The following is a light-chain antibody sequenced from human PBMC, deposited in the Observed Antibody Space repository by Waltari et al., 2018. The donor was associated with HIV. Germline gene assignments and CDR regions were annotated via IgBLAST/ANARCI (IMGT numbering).Light chain of an antibody. J-gene: IGKJ5*01. Sequence: DIVLTQSPGTLSLSPGDRATLSCRASQSISSGYFAWYQQTPGQAPRLLIYGASSRATGIPDRVSGSGSETDFTLTISRLEPEDFAVYYGQQYGRSRTFGQGTRLEIK. CDR3: QQYGRSRT. CDR1: QSISSGY. V-gene: IGKV3-20*01. CDR2: GAS.